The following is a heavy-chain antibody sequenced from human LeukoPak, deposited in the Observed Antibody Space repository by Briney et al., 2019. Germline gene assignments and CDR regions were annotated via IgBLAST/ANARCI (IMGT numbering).Heavy chain of an antibody. D-gene: IGHD4-23*01. CDR2: INSDGRLT. J-gene: IGHJ4*02. CDR3: ARDLRTPSDTNIAIDY. Sequence: GGSLRLSCAASGFTFSNYWMHWVRQGPGKGLVWVSRINSDGRLTSYADSVKGRFTITRDNAKNTLYLQMNSLRAEDTAVYYCARDLRTPSDTNIAIDYWGQGTLVTVSS. CDR1: GFTFSNYW. V-gene: IGHV3-74*01.